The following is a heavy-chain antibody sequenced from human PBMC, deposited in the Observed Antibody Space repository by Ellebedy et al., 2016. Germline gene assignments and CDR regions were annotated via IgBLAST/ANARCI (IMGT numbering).Heavy chain of an antibody. CDR1: GGSISNYY. J-gene: IGHJ4*02. CDR2: VDDSGSP. Sequence: GSLRLXXTVSGGSISNYYWNWIRQPPGKGLEWIGYVDDSGSPIYNASLGSRVTMSVDTSKNQFSLKLSSVTAANTAIYFCARSPHYDILSGLDSWGQGTLVTVSS. D-gene: IGHD3-9*01. CDR3: ARSPHYDILSGLDS. V-gene: IGHV4-59*01.